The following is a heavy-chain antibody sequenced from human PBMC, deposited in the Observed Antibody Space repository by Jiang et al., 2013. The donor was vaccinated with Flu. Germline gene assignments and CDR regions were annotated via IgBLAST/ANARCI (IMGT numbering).Heavy chain of an antibody. D-gene: IGHD3-10*01. CDR3: ARHDGSGSSPYWYFDL. J-gene: IGHJ2*01. CDR2: IYYSGST. CDR1: GASISSYC. Sequence: LLKPSETLSLTCTVSGASISSYCWSWIRQPPGKGLEWIGYIYYSGSTNYNPSLKSRVSISVDTPKNQFSLRLSSVTAADTAVYYCARHDGSGSSPYWYFDLWGRGTLVTVSS. V-gene: IGHV4-59*01.